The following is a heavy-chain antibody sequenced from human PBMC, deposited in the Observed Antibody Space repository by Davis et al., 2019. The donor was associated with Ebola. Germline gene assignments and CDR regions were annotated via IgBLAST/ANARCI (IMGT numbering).Heavy chain of an antibody. CDR3: ARHDTMIVDAFDI. Sequence: AASVKVSCKASGYTFTSHYMHWVRQAPGQGLEWMGLINPSGGSTSYAQKFQGRVTMTRDTSTSTVHMELSSLRSKDTAVYYCARHDTMIVDAFDIWGQGTMVTVSS. CDR2: INPSGGST. J-gene: IGHJ3*02. CDR1: GYTFTSHY. V-gene: IGHV1-46*01. D-gene: IGHD3-22*01.